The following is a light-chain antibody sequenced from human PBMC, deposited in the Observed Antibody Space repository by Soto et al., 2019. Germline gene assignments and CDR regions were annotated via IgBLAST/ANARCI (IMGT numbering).Light chain of an antibody. Sequence: DIQMTQSPSSLSAPVGDRVTITCRASERIRDFLSWYQQKPRKPPQLLIFAASTLQHGVPSRFSGSASGTDFTLTISSLQPEDFAAYYCQQSYSAPYTFGQGTNLEIK. CDR1: ERIRDF. CDR2: AAS. V-gene: IGKV1-39*01. CDR3: QQSYSAPYT. J-gene: IGKJ2*01.